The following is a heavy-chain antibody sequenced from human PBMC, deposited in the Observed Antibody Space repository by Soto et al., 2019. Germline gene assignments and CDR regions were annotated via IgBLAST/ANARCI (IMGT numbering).Heavy chain of an antibody. J-gene: IGHJ5*02. CDR1: GGSISSSY. Sequence: SETLSLTCTVSGGSISSSYWSWIRQPPGKGLEWIGYIYDSGSTYYNSSLKSRVTMSVDTSKNQFSLKLSSVTAADTAVYYCIKYSGRPSTPAALGQGTLVTVSS. V-gene: IGHV4-59*08. CDR2: IYDSGST. D-gene: IGHD1-26*01. CDR3: IKYSGRPSTPAA.